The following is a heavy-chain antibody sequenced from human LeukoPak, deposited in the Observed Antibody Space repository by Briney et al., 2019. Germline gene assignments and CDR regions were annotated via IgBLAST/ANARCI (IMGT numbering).Heavy chain of an antibody. D-gene: IGHD6-19*01. CDR1: GYSISSGYY. J-gene: IGHJ5*02. Sequence: PSETLSLTCAVSGYSISSGYYWSWIRQPPGKGLEWIGYIYYSGSTNYNPSLKSRVTISVDTSKNQFSLKLSSVTAADTAVYYCAREVAVAGKSGWFDPWGQGTLVTVSS. CDR3: AREVAVAGKSGWFDP. CDR2: IYYSGST. V-gene: IGHV4-61*01.